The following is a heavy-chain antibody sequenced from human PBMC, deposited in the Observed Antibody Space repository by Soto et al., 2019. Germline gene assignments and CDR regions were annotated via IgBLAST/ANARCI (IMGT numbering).Heavy chain of an antibody. CDR2: IYHSGST. J-gene: IGHJ6*02. Sequence: SETLSLTCAVSGGSISSSNWWSWVRQPPGKGLEWIGEIYHSGSTNYNPSLKSRVTISVDKSKNQFSLKLSSVTAADTAVYYCARTIAALGYYYGMDVWGQGTTVTVSS. V-gene: IGHV4-4*02. CDR1: GGSISSSNW. D-gene: IGHD6-13*01. CDR3: ARTIAALGYYYGMDV.